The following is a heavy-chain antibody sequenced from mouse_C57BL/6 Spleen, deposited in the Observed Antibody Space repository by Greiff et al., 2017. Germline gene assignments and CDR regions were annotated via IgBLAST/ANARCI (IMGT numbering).Heavy chain of an antibody. CDR2: INPNNGGT. CDR3: ARWLLLAY. Sequence: VQLQQSGPELVKPGASVKISCKASGYTFTDYYMHWVKQSHGKSLEWIGDINPNNGGTSYNQKFKGKATLTVDKSSSTAYMELRSLTSEDSAVYYCARWLLLAYWGQGTLVTVSA. CDR1: GYTFTDYY. V-gene: IGHV1-26*01. D-gene: IGHD2-3*01. J-gene: IGHJ3*01.